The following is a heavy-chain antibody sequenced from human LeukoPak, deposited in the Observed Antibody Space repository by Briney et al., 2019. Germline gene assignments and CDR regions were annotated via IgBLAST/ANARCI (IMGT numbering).Heavy chain of an antibody. J-gene: IGHJ4*02. CDR3: SRENGAFSPFGY. CDR2: VSLSGHT. Sequence: SETLSLTCGVSGGSITSTNWWGWVRQPPGQGLEWIGEVSLSGHTNYNPSLSSRVIIALDTSKNHLSLHLTSVTAADTAAYYFSRENGAFSPFGYWGQGYLVTVLS. V-gene: IGHV4-4*02. D-gene: IGHD2-8*01. CDR1: GGSITSTNW.